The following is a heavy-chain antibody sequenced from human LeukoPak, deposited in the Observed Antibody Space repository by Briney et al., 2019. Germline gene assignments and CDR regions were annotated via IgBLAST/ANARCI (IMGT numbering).Heavy chain of an antibody. Sequence: SETLSLTCTVSGGSISSRSYYWGWIRQPPGKGLEWIGSIYYSGSTYYNPSLKSRVTISVDTSKNQFSLKLSSVTAADTAVYYCARHRAPTVIVWFDPWGQGTLVTVSS. V-gene: IGHV4-39*01. CDR1: GGSISSRSYY. J-gene: IGHJ5*02. D-gene: IGHD2/OR15-2a*01. CDR3: ARHRAPTVIVWFDP. CDR2: IYYSGST.